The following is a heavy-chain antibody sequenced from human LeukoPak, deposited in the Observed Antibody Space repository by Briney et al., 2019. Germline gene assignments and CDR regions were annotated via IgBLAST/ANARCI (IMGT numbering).Heavy chain of an antibody. Sequence: GGSLRLSCAASGFTVSSNYMSWVRQAPGKGLEWVGRVKSKSDGGTMDYGAPVKGRFTISRDDSKNMLYLQMNSLQTEDTAVYYCTTDRGIAVRPLFDYWGQGTLVTVSS. D-gene: IGHD6-19*01. J-gene: IGHJ4*02. CDR2: VKSKSDGGTM. V-gene: IGHV3-15*01. CDR3: TTDRGIAVRPLFDY. CDR1: GFTVSSNY.